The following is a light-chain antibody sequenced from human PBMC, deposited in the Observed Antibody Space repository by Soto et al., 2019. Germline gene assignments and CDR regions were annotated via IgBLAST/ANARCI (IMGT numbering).Light chain of an antibody. CDR1: QSLVHSDGNTY. CDR2: KIS. Sequence: DIVMTQTPLSLPVTLGQPASISCRSSQSLVHSDGNTYFNWLQQRPGQPPRLLIYKISNRFPGVPDRFRCSGAGADFTLKISRVEAEDVGVYYGMQATPSYTFGQGTKLEIK. V-gene: IGKV2-24*01. CDR3: MQATPSYT. J-gene: IGKJ2*01.